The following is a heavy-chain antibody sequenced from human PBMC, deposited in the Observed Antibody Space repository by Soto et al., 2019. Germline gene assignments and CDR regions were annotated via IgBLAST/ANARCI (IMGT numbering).Heavy chain of an antibody. Sequence: ASVKVSCKASGYTFTSYAMHWVRQAPGQRLEWMGWINAGNGNTKYSQKFQGRVTITRDTSASTAYMELSSLRSEDTAVYYCARVSSGWLFPADYWGQGTLVTVSS. V-gene: IGHV1-3*01. CDR2: INAGNGNT. D-gene: IGHD6-19*01. CDR1: GYTFTSYA. J-gene: IGHJ4*02. CDR3: ARVSSGWLFPADY.